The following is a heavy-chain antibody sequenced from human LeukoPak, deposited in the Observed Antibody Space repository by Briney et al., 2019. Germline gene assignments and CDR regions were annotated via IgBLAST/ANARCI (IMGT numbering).Heavy chain of an antibody. CDR1: GFTFDDYA. Sequence: GGSLRLSCAASGFTFDDYAMHWVRQAPGKGLEWVSGISWNSGSIGYADSVKGRFTTSIDNAMNSLYLQMNSLRAEDTALYYCAKDIQRSWFGELFSAGDYWGQGTLVTVSS. V-gene: IGHV3-9*01. CDR3: AKDIQRSWFGELFSAGDY. J-gene: IGHJ4*02. CDR2: ISWNSGSI. D-gene: IGHD3-10*01.